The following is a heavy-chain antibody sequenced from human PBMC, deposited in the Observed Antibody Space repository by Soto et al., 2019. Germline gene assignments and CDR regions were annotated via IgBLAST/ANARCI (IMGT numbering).Heavy chain of an antibody. CDR2: ISGSGGST. Sequence: PGGSLRLSCAASGFTFSSYAMSWVRQAPGKGLEWVSAISGSGGSTYYADSVKGRFTISRDNSKNTLYLQMNSLRAEDTAVYYCAKDSDYDSSGYSSQVDAFDIWGQGTMVTVS. CDR3: AKDSDYDSSGYSSQVDAFDI. V-gene: IGHV3-23*01. D-gene: IGHD3-22*01. CDR1: GFTFSSYA. J-gene: IGHJ3*02.